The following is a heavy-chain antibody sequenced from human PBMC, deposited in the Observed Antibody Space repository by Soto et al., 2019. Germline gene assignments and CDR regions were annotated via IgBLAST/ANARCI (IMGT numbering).Heavy chain of an antibody. J-gene: IGHJ5*02. V-gene: IGHV4-30-4*01. Sequence: QVQLQESGPGLVKPSQTLSLTCTVSGGSISSGDYYWSWIRQPPGKGLEWIGYIYYSGSTYYNPSLTSRVTISVDTSKNQFSLKLSSVTAADTAVYYCARGDDYGGNSPSTWFDPWGQGTLVTVSS. CDR3: ARGDDYGGNSPSTWFDP. CDR1: GGSISSGDYY. CDR2: IYYSGST. D-gene: IGHD4-17*01.